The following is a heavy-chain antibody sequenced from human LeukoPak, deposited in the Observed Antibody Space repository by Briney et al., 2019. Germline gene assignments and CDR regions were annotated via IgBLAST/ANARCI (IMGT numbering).Heavy chain of an antibody. CDR1: GYTFTGYY. Sequence: GESLKISCKASGYTFTGYYMHWVRQAPGQGLEWMGRINPNSGGTNYAQKFQGRVTMTRDTSISTAYMELSRLRSDDTAVYYCARDRARNLDTPMVRSYYYYMDVWGKGTTVTVSS. V-gene: IGHV1-2*06. D-gene: IGHD3-10*01. CDR2: INPNSGGT. CDR3: ARDRARNLDTPMVRSYYYYMDV. J-gene: IGHJ6*03.